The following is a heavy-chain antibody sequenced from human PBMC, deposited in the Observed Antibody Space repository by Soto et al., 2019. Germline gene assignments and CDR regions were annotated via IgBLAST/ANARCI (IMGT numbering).Heavy chain of an antibody. J-gene: IGHJ6*02. D-gene: IGHD1-1*01. CDR3: ARDSGGNSENYVGLDV. CDR1: GVSVSSGDYY. CDR2: IDRSGST. V-gene: IGHV4-31*03. Sequence: QVQLQESGPGLVKPSQTLSLSCNVYGVSVSSGDYYWSWIRQHAGGGLEWIGYIDRSGSTYYKPSLRGRDIMSVDTSTNQIDLRLRSVTAADTAMYYCARDSGGNSENYVGLDVWGHGTTVTVSS.